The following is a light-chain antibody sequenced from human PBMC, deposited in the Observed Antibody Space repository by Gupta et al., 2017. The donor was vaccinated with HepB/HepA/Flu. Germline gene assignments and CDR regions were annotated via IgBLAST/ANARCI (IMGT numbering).Light chain of an antibody. J-gene: IGLJ2*01. V-gene: IGLV2-14*03. CDR1: SSDVGAYDH. CDR3: NSYTTSGTLV. CDR2: DVN. Sequence: QSALTQPAPVSGSPGQSITISCTETSSDVGAYDHVSWYQQHPGKAPKVIFYDVNNRPSGVSDHFSGSKSGNTASLRISGLQGEDEADYYCNSYTTSGTLVFGGGTKLTVL.